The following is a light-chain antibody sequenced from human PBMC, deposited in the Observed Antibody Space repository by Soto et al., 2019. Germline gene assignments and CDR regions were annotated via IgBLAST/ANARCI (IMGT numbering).Light chain of an antibody. CDR2: GAS. CDR1: QSITNSY. CDR3: QQYGSSRFT. J-gene: IGKJ3*01. Sequence: EIVLTQSPGTLSLSPGERATLSCRASQSITNSYLAWYQQKPGQAPRLLVYGASSRATGIPDRFSGSGSGTDFTLTISRLEPEDFAVYYCQQYGSSRFTFGPGTTVDVK. V-gene: IGKV3-20*01.